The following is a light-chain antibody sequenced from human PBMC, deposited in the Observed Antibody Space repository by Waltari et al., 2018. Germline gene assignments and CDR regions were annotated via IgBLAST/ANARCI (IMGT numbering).Light chain of an antibody. CDR2: TAS. CDR3: QQSYSLPLT. V-gene: IGKV1-39*01. CDR1: QSISNY. J-gene: IGKJ4*01. Sequence: DIQMTQSPSSLSASVGDRVTITCRASQSISNYLNWYQQRPGKAPKLLIYTASSLQSGVPSRFSGSRSVTDFTLTISSLQPEDSATYFCQQSYSLPLTFGGGTKLEIK.